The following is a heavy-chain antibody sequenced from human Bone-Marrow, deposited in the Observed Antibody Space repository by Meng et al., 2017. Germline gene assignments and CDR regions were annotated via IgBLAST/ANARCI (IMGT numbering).Heavy chain of an antibody. CDR1: GDTFSSYA. CDR2: IIPIFGTA. CDR3: AIKEAYCGGDCAPRMAFDI. D-gene: IGHD2-21*02. V-gene: IGHV1-69*13. Sequence: SVKVSCKASGDTFSSYAISWVRQAPGQGLEWMGGIIPIFGTANYAQKFQGRVTITADESTSTAYMELSSLRSEDTAVYYCAIKEAYCGGDCAPRMAFDIWGQGTMVTVSS. J-gene: IGHJ3*02.